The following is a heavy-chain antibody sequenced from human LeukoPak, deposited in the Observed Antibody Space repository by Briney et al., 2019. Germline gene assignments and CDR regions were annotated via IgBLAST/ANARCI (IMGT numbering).Heavy chain of an antibody. Sequence: GGSLRLSCAASGFTFSSYWMSWVRQAPGKGLEWVANIKQDGSEKYYVDSVKGRFTISRDNAKNSLYLQMNSLRAEDTAVCYCARLKRNGYYDSSGYYYFDYWGQGTLVTVPS. CDR2: IKQDGSEK. CDR3: ARLKRNGYYDSSGYYYFDY. CDR1: GFTFSSYW. J-gene: IGHJ4*02. V-gene: IGHV3-7*01. D-gene: IGHD3-22*01.